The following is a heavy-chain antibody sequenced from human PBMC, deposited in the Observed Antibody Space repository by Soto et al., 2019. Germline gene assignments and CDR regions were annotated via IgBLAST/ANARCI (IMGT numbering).Heavy chain of an antibody. Sequence: LRLSCAASGFTFSSYGMHWVRQAPGKGLEWVAVISYDGSNKYYADSVKGRFTISRDNSKNTLYLQMNSLGAEDTAVYYCAKDNLKFRRAAGPFDYWGQGTLVTVSS. CDR3: AKDNLKFRRAAGPFDY. CDR2: ISYDGSNK. V-gene: IGHV3-30*18. D-gene: IGHD6-13*01. CDR1: GFTFSSYG. J-gene: IGHJ4*02.